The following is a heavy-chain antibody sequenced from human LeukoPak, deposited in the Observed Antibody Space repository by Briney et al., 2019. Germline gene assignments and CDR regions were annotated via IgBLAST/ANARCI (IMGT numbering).Heavy chain of an antibody. J-gene: IGHJ4*02. Sequence: GGSLRLSCAASGFTVSSNYMSWVRQAPGKGLEWVSVIYSGGSTYYADSVKGRFTISRDNSKNTLYLQMNSLRVEDTAVYYCARAQWGVYFDYWGQGTLVTVSS. CDR3: ARAQWGVYFDY. CDR2: IYSGGST. D-gene: IGHD2-8*01. V-gene: IGHV3-53*01. CDR1: GFTVSSNY.